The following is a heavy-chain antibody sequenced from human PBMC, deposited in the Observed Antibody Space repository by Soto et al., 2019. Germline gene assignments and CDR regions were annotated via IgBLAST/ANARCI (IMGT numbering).Heavy chain of an antibody. CDR3: ARGIVTVTSDAFDI. CDR1: GYTFTTYG. CDR2: ISAYSGNT. D-gene: IGHD4-17*01. Sequence: ASVKVSCKASGYTFTTYGISWVRQAPGQGLEWMGWISAYSGNTKYAQKLQGRATMTTDTSTSTAYMELRSLRSDDTAFYYCARGIVTVTSDAFDIWGQGTMVTVSS. V-gene: IGHV1-18*01. J-gene: IGHJ3*02.